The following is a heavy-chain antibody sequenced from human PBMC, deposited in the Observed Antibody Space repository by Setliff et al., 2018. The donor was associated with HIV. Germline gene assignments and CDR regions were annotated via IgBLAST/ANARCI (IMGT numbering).Heavy chain of an antibody. CDR1: GFTFGTYA. CDR2: ISDIGDST. D-gene: IGHD5-12*01. J-gene: IGHJ3*02. CDR3: AKDSGYSGYLGQDAFDI. V-gene: IGHV3-23*01. Sequence: GGSLRLSCAASGFTFGTYAMSWVRQAPGNGLEWVSSISDIGDSTYYADSVKDRFTISRDNSKNMLYLQMNSLRAEDTAVYYCAKDSGYSGYLGQDAFDIWGQGTMVTVS.